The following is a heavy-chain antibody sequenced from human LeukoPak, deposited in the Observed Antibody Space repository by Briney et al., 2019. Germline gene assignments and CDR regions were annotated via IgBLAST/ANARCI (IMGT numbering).Heavy chain of an antibody. CDR1: GGTFSSYA. V-gene: IGHV1-69*13. D-gene: IGHD1-20*01. CDR3: AREGWRGNWNYVDC. Sequence: ASVKVSCKASGGTFSSYAISWVRQAPGQGLEWMGGIIPIFGTANYAQKFQGRVTITADESTSTAYMELSSLRSEDTAVYYCAREGWRGNWNYVDCWGQGTLVTVSS. CDR2: IIPIFGTA. J-gene: IGHJ4*02.